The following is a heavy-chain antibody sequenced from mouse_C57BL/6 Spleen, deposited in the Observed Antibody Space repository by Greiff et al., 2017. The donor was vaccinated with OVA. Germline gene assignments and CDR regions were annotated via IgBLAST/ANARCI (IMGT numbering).Heavy chain of an antibody. CDR2: ISSGSSTI. Sequence: EVQVVESGGGLVKPGGSLKLSCAASGFTFSDYGMHWVRQAPEKGLEWVAYISSGSSTIYYADTVKGRFTISRDNAKNNLFLQMTSLRSEDTAMYYCARRGLRRGYYAMDYWGQGTSVTVSS. D-gene: IGHD2-4*01. CDR3: ARRGLRRGYYAMDY. CDR1: GFTFSDYG. V-gene: IGHV5-17*01. J-gene: IGHJ4*01.